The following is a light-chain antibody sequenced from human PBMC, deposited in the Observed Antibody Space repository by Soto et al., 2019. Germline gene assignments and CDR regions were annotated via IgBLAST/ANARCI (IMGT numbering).Light chain of an antibody. CDR2: DVS. CDR3: QEPVSYPQT. V-gene: IGKV1-5*01. Sequence: DIQLTQSPSTLSGSVGDRVTSTFQVCESISSWLAWYQQKPGRAPNLLIYDVSSLETGVPSRFSGSGSGTEFTLTMYGRQPDNFATYYCQEPVSYPQTIGQATKV. CDR1: ESISSW. J-gene: IGKJ1*01.